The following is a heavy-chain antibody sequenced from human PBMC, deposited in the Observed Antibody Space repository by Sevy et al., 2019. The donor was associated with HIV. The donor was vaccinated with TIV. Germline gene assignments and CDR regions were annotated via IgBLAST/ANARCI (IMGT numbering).Heavy chain of an antibody. V-gene: IGHV1-18*01. CDR1: GYTFRNYG. D-gene: IGHD2-2*01. Sequence: ASVKVSCRDSGYTFRNYGISWVRQAPGQGLEWLGWISAYTGDTDFAQKVKARVTLTSDTSTNTAYLELRSLRSDDTAVYYCARDKPQGVVVLPGSMWGGIDYWGQGTLVTVSS. J-gene: IGHJ4*02. CDR2: ISAYTGDT. CDR3: ARDKPQGVVVLPGSMWGGIDY.